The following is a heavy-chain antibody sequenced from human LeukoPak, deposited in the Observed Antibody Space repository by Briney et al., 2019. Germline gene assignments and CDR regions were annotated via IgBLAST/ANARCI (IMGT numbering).Heavy chain of an antibody. Sequence: PGGSLRLSCEASGFTFGSHAMYRVRQAPGKGLEWVAGIFGSGGSPHYADSVKGRFTISRDNSRNTVYLQINSLRAEDTAVYYCGKTTVGYSSGQKPAWPVDYWGQGTLVTVSS. V-gene: IGHV3-23*01. CDR1: GFTFGSHA. CDR2: IFGSGGSP. D-gene: IGHD5-18*01. J-gene: IGHJ4*02. CDR3: GKTTVGYSSGQKPAWPVDY.